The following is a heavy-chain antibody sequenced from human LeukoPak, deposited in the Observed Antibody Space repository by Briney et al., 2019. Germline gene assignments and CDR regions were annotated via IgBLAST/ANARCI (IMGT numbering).Heavy chain of an antibody. CDR1: GFTFSDHY. CDR3: VRDRILVRDEYYLDF. V-gene: IGHV3-72*01. Sequence: GGSLRLSCAATGFTFSDHYMDWVRQAPGKGLEWVGRIRNKANSYTTEYAASVKGRFTISRDDSHNSLYLQMNSLSTDDTAVYYCVRDRILVRDEYYLDFWGQGTLVTVSS. D-gene: IGHD3-10*01. J-gene: IGHJ4*02. CDR2: IRNKANSYTT.